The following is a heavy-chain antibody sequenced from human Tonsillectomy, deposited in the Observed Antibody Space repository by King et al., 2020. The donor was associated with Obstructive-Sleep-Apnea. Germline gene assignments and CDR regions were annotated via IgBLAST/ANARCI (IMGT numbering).Heavy chain of an antibody. CDR2: ISYSGST. J-gene: IGHJ5*02. D-gene: IGHD3-10*01. V-gene: IGHV4-59*08. CDR3: ARQGYGSGAYNWFDP. Sequence: HVQLQESGPGLVKPSETLSLTCTVSGGSISSYYWSWIRQPPGKGLEWIGYISYSGSTNYNPSLKGQVTISLATSKNHFSLKLSSVTAADTAVYYCARQGYGSGAYNWFDPWGQGTLVTVSS. CDR1: GGSISSYY.